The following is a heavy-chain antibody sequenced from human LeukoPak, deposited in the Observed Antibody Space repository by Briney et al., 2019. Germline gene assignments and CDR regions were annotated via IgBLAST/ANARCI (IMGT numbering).Heavy chain of an antibody. Sequence: PGGSLRLSCAASGFTFSSYAMSWIRQPPGKGLEWIGYIYYSGSTNYNPSLKSRVTISVDTSKNQFSLKLSSVTAADTAVYYCARVPWGAFDIWSLGTMVTVSS. D-gene: IGHD2-2*01. CDR2: IYYSGST. CDR3: ARVPWGAFDI. J-gene: IGHJ3*02. V-gene: IGHV4-59*01. CDR1: GFTFSSYA.